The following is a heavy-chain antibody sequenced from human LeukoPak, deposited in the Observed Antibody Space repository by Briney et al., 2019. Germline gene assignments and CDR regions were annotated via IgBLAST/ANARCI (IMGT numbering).Heavy chain of an antibody. D-gene: IGHD5-12*01. Sequence: GESLKISCKGSGYSFTSYWIGWVRQMPGKGLEWMGIIYPGDSDTRYSPSFQGQVTISADKSISTAYLQWSSLKASDTAMYYCARPSRYGGYWFATTPIAYWRQGTLVTVSS. CDR1: GYSFTSYW. J-gene: IGHJ4*02. CDR2: IYPGDSDT. CDR3: ARPSRYGGYWFATTPIAY. V-gene: IGHV5-51*01.